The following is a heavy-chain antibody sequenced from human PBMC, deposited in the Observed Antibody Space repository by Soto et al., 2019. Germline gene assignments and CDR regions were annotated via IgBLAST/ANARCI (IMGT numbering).Heavy chain of an antibody. CDR2: VSAYNRNS. J-gene: IGHJ4*02. CDR3: ARCIQWEPLLY. CDR1: GYTFRNYG. V-gene: IGHV1-18*01. Sequence: QVQLVQSGSEVKKPGASVRVTCKASGYTFRNYGISWVREAPGQGLEWMGCVSAYNRNSNYAQKFEDRVIMTANTATSPAYLDLRGLRADHTAIYYCARCIQWEPLLYWGQGTQVTVSS. D-gene: IGHD1-26*01.